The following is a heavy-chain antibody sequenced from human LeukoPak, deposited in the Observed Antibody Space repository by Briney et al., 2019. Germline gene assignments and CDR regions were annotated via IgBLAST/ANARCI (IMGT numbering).Heavy chain of an antibody. Sequence: GGSLRLSCAASGFTFNMYAISWVRQAPGKGLEWVSAVSGSGVTYYADSVRGRFTISRDNSKNTLYLQVNSLRAEDTAVYYCAKGGKWDVTPFDYWGQGTLVTVSS. D-gene: IGHD1-26*01. CDR2: VSGSGVT. CDR1: GFTFNMYA. CDR3: AKGGKWDVTPFDY. V-gene: IGHV3-23*01. J-gene: IGHJ4*02.